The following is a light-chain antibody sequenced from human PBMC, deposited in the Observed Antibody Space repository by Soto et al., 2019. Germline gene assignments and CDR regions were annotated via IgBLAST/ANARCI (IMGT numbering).Light chain of an antibody. J-gene: IGKJ1*01. V-gene: IGKV1-5*03. CDR1: QTISSW. Sequence: DIQMTQSPSTLYGSVGDRVTITCRASQTISSWLAWYQQKPGKAPKLLIYKASTLKSGVPSRFSGSGSGTEFTLTISSLQPDYFATYYCQHYNSYSEAFGQGTKVELK. CDR2: KAS. CDR3: QHYNSYSEA.